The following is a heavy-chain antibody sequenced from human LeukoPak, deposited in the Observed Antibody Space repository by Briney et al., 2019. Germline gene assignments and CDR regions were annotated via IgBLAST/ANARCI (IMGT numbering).Heavy chain of an antibody. CDR3: ASGYCSSTSCYDYFDY. V-gene: IGHV1-2*02. Sequence: ASVKVSCKASGYTFTGYYMHWVRQAPGQGLEWMGWINPNSGGTNYAQKFQGRVTMTRDTSISIAYMELSRLRSDDTAVYYCASGYCSSTSCYDYFDYWGQGTLVTISS. CDR2: INPNSGGT. J-gene: IGHJ4*02. D-gene: IGHD2-2*03. CDR1: GYTFTGYY.